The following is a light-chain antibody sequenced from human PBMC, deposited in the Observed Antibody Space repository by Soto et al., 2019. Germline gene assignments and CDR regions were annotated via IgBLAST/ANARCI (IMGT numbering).Light chain of an antibody. Sequence: EIVMTQSPATLSVSPGERATLSCRASQSVSSNLAWYQQKPGQAPRLLIYGASTRATGIPARFSGSGSGTEFTLTISSLQSEDFAVYYCQQYGDSPSTFGQGTKLEIK. CDR1: QSVSSN. J-gene: IGKJ2*01. CDR3: QQYGDSPST. CDR2: GAS. V-gene: IGKV3-15*01.